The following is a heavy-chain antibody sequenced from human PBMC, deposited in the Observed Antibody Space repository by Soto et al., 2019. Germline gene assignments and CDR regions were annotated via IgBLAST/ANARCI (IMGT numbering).Heavy chain of an antibody. Sequence: QVQLVESGGGVVQPGRSLRLSCAASGFTFSSYGMHWVRQAPGKGLEWVAVIWYDGSNKYYADSVKGRFTISRDNSKNTLYLQMNSLRAEDTAVYYCARDLDSAENYFDYWGQGTLVTVSS. CDR3: ARDLDSAENYFDY. CDR1: GFTFSSYG. CDR2: IWYDGSNK. D-gene: IGHD2-21*01. V-gene: IGHV3-33*01. J-gene: IGHJ4*02.